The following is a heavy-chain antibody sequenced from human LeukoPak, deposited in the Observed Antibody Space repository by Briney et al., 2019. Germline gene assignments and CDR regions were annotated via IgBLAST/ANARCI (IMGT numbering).Heavy chain of an antibody. J-gene: IGHJ6*02. Sequence: PGRSLRFSCAASGFTFSSYHMHWFRQAPGKGLEWVAVISYDTNDRYYADSVKGRFTISRDNSRNTLSLQMNSLRTEDTAVYYCARGRDVWGQGTTVTVSS. CDR3: ARGRDV. CDR2: ISYDTNDR. CDR1: GFTFSSYH. V-gene: IGHV3-30-3*01.